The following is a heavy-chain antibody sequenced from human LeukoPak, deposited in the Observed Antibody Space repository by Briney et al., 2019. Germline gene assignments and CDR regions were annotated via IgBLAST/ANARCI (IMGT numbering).Heavy chain of an antibody. J-gene: IGHJ2*01. Sequence: GGSLRLSCAPSEFAFSEYSMNWVRQAPGKGLEWVAFISSNGSSVQYADSVKGRFTVSRDNAKNSLYLQMNSLRAEDTAVYYCARGGGPTGYWYFDLWGRGTLVTVSS. CDR1: EFAFSEYS. D-gene: IGHD2-15*01. V-gene: IGHV3-48*01. CDR3: ARGGGPTGYWYFDL. CDR2: ISSNGSSV.